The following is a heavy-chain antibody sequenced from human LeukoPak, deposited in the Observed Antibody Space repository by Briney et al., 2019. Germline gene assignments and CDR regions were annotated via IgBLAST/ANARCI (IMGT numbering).Heavy chain of an antibody. CDR2: INAGNGNT. D-gene: IGHD2-15*01. V-gene: IGHV1-3*01. Sequence: GASVKVSCKASGYTFTSYAMHWVRQAPGQRLEWMGWINAGNGNTKYSQKFQGRVTITRDTSASTAYMELSSLRSEDTAVYYCARGGKKGYCSGGSCYSWDFDYWGQGTPVTVSS. J-gene: IGHJ4*02. CDR1: GYTFTSYA. CDR3: ARGGKKGYCSGGSCYSWDFDY.